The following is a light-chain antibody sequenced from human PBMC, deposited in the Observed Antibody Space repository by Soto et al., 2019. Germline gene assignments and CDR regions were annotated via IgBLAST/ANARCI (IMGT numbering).Light chain of an antibody. CDR3: QQNGSLPIT. CDR1: QSLSGGY. CDR2: SAS. J-gene: IGKJ5*01. V-gene: IGKV3-20*01. Sequence: EIVLTQSPGTLSLSPGERATLSCRASQSLSGGYLAWFQQKPGQTPRLLIYSASNSATGIPDRFSGSGSGTDFTLTISRLEPEDFLVYYCQQNGSLPITFGQGTRLEIK.